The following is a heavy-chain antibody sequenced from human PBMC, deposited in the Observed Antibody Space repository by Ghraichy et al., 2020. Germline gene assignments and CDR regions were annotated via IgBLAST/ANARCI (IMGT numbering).Heavy chain of an antibody. Sequence: ASVKVSCKVSGYTLTELSMHWVRQAPGKGLEWMGGFDPEDGEKIYAQNFQGRVTMTEDTSTDTAYMELSSLRSEDTAVYYCATEPGFRGGSCCNFDYWGQGTLVTVSS. CDR1: GYTLTELS. V-gene: IGHV1-24*01. CDR3: ATEPGFRGGSCCNFDY. CDR2: FDPEDGEK. D-gene: IGHD2-15*01. J-gene: IGHJ4*02.